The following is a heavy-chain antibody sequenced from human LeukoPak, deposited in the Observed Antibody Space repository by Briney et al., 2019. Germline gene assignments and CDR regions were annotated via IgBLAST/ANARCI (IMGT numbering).Heavy chain of an antibody. CDR2: IYYSGST. V-gene: IGHV4-59*01. CDR1: GGSISSYY. D-gene: IGHD3-3*01. CDR3: ARVNGGDTIFGVVTAFDY. J-gene: IGHJ4*02. Sequence: SETLSLTCTVSGGSISSYYWSWIRQPPGKGLEWIGYIYYSGSTNYNPSLKSRVTISVDTSKNQFSLKLSSVTAADTAVYYCARVNGGDTIFGVVTAFDYWGQGTLVIVSS.